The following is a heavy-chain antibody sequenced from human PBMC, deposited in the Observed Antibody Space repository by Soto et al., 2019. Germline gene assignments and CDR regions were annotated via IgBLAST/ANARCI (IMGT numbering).Heavy chain of an antibody. CDR2: IIPIFGTA. CDR3: ARSDRGTYYFDY. D-gene: IGHD3-10*01. CDR1: GGTFSSYA. V-gene: IGHV1-69*12. Sequence: QVQLVQSGAEVKKPGSSVKVSCKASGGTFSSYAISWVRQAPGQGLEWMGGIIPIFGTANYAQKFQGRVTMXAXASTSTAYMELSSLRSEDTAVYYCARSDRGTYYFDYWGQGTLVTVSS. J-gene: IGHJ4*02.